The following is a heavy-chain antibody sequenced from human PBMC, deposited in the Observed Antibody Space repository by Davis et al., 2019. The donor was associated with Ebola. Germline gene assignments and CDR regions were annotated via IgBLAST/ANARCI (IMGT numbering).Heavy chain of an antibody. J-gene: IGHJ4*02. CDR3: ARGRGHYESSGGDY. CDR2: INPSGGST. CDR1: GYIFTSYY. V-gene: IGHV1-46*01. Sequence: ASVKVSCKASGYIFTSYYMHWVRQAPGQGLEWMGIINPSGGSTTYAQKFQGRVTMTRDTSTRTVYMELTSLRSEDTAVYYCARGRGHYESSGGDYWGQGTLVTVSS. D-gene: IGHD3-22*01.